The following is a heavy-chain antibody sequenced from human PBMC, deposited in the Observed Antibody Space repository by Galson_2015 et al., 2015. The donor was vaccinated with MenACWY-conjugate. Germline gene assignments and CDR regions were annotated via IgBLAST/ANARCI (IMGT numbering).Heavy chain of an antibody. CDR3: ARYSGGSCIWVDP. J-gene: IGHJ5*02. D-gene: IGHD2-15*01. V-gene: IGHV3-11*06. CDR2: ISRSSSYT. Sequence: SLRLSCAASGFAFSDFYMSWLRQAPGKGLEWVSYISRSSSYTDYGDSVKGRFTISRDNAKNSLYLQMNSLRAEDTAVYYCARYSGGSCIWVDPWGQGTLVTVSS. CDR1: GFAFSDFY.